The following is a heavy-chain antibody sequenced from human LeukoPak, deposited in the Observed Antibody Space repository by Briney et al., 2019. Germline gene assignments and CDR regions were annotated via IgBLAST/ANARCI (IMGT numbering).Heavy chain of an antibody. V-gene: IGHV1-2*02. Sequence: ASVKVSCKASGYTSTGYYMHWVRQAPGQGLEWMGWINPNSGGTNYAQKFQGRVTMTRDTSISTAYMELSRLRPDDTAVYYCARRPGWGAYYYYYYMDVWGKGTTVTISS. CDR3: ARRPGWGAYYYYYYMDV. CDR1: GYTSTGYY. D-gene: IGHD3-16*01. J-gene: IGHJ6*03. CDR2: INPNSGGT.